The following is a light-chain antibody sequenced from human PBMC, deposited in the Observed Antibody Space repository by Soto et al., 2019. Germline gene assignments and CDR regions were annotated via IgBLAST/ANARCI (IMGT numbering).Light chain of an antibody. CDR3: HKYNTAPWT. V-gene: IGKV1-27*01. Sequence: DIQMTQSPSSLSASVGDRVTITCRASQGISNYLAWYQQKPGKDPKFLIYNESTLQSGVPSRLSGSGSGTDFSLPISSLQPEDVATYYCHKYNTAPWTFGQGTKVEIK. CDR2: NES. CDR1: QGISNY. J-gene: IGKJ1*01.